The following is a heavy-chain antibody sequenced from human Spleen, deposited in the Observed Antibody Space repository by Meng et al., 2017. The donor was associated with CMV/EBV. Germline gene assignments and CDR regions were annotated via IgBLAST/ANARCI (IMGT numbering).Heavy chain of an antibody. CDR3: ARRYSSSWYLPYYYYGMDA. V-gene: IGHV1-8*01. CDR2: MNPNSGNT. J-gene: IGHJ6*02. D-gene: IGHD6-13*01. CDR1: GYTFTSYD. Sequence: ASVKVSCKASGYTFTSYDINWVRQATGQGLEWMGWMNPNSGNTGYAQKFQGRVTMTRNTSISTAYMELSSLRSEDTAVYYCARRYSSSWYLPYYYYGMDAWGQGTTVTVSS.